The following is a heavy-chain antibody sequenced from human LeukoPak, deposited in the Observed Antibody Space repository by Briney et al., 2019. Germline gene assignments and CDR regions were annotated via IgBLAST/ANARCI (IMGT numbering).Heavy chain of an antibody. D-gene: IGHD3-22*01. CDR2: IKSKTDGGTT. CDR3: TTDPYYYDSGSNDY. Sequence: GGSLRLSCAASGFTFSNAWMSWVRQAPGKGLEWVGRIKSKTDGGTTDYAAPVKGRFTISRDDSKNTLYLQMNSLKTEDTAVYYCTTDPYYYDSGSNDYWGQGTLVTVSS. J-gene: IGHJ4*02. V-gene: IGHV3-15*01. CDR1: GFTFSNAW.